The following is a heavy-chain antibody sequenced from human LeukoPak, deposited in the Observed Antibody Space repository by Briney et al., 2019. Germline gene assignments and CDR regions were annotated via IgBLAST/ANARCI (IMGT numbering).Heavy chain of an antibody. CDR1: GVSISSYY. CDR2: IYYSGST. J-gene: IGHJ4*02. V-gene: IGHV4-59*01. CDR3: ARERGPRGGATDY. D-gene: IGHD1-26*01. Sequence: PSETLSLTCTVSGVSISSYYWNWIRQPPGKGLEWIGYIYYSGSTNYNPSLKSRVTISVDTSKNQFSLKLSSVTAADTAVYYCARERGPRGGATDYWGQGTLVTVSS.